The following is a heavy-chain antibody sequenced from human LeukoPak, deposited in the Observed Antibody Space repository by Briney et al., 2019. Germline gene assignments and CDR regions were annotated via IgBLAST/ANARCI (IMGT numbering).Heavy chain of an antibody. V-gene: IGHV3-30*18. Sequence: GGSLRLSCAASGFSFSSYGMQWVRQAPGKGLEWVAVISYDGSNGYYADSVKGRFTISRDNSENTLYLQMNSLRAEDTAVYYCAKDAPTSYSSGWPIDYWGQGTLVTVSS. D-gene: IGHD6-19*01. CDR2: ISYDGSNG. CDR1: GFSFSSYG. CDR3: AKDAPTSYSSGWPIDY. J-gene: IGHJ4*02.